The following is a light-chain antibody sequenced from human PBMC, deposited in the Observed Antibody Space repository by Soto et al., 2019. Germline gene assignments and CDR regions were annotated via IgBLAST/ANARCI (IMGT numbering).Light chain of an antibody. J-gene: IGLJ7*01. V-gene: IGLV2-23*02. Sequence: QSALTQPASVSGSPGQSITISCTGTSSDVGSHNLVSWYQQHPGQAPKLMIYEVSKRTLGVSARFSASKSGNTASLTISGIQAEDEADYYCCSYGGSRAVFGGGTQLTVL. CDR2: EVS. CDR3: CSYGGSRAV. CDR1: SSDVGSHNL.